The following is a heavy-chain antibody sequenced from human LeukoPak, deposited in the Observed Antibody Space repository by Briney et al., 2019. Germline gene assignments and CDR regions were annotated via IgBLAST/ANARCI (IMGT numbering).Heavy chain of an antibody. Sequence: PSETLSLTCAVSGGSVRGYYWSWIRQPPGRGLEFVAEINHGGGPNYNPSLKSRVTISEDASQKLFSLKLTSVTAADTGIYFCARRHVWGSDRPPPGYFDYWGQGILVTVSS. J-gene: IGHJ4*02. CDR2: INHGGGP. V-gene: IGHV4-34*01. D-gene: IGHD3-16*02. CDR1: GGSVRGYY. CDR3: ARRHVWGSDRPPPGYFDY.